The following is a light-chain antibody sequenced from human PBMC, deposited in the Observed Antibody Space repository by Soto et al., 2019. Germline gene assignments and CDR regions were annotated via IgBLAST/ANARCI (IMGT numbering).Light chain of an antibody. V-gene: IGLV1-40*01. CDR2: RDI. J-gene: IGLJ2*01. CDR1: SSNIGAGYA. CDR3: QSYDTSLSGVV. Sequence: QSVLTQPPSVSGAPGQRVTISCTGSSSNIGAGYAVHWYQLLPGTAPKLLIYRDINRPSGVPDRFSGSKSGTSASLAIAGLQADDEADYYCQSYDTSLSGVVFGGGTKLTVL.